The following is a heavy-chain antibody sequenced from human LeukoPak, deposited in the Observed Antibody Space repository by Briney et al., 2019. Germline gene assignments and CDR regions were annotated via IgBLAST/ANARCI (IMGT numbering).Heavy chain of an antibody. J-gene: IGHJ4*02. CDR1: GGSLSSSSDY. CDR2: IHYIGNT. V-gene: IGHV4-39*07. CDR3: ATSRSANYYSGS. Sequence: SETLSLTCSVSGGSLSSSSDYWGWNRQPPGNGLEWIGSIHYIGNTYYSPSLESRVTISLDTSRNQFSLDLSSVTAADTAVYYCATSRSANYYSGSWGQGILVTVSS. D-gene: IGHD4/OR15-4a*01.